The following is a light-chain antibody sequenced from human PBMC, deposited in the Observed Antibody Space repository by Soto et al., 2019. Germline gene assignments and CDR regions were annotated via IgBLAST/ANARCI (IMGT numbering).Light chain of an antibody. J-gene: IGKJ2*01. CDR3: QRYNDFQYV. Sequence: ELVLTQSPGTLSLSPGERATVSCRASQTISRNYLVWYQKKPGQAPRLLIYGASTRATGIPDRFTGSGSGTDFTLTISGLQPDDFATYYCQRYNDFQYVFGQGTKL. V-gene: IGKV3-20*01. CDR2: GAS. CDR1: QTISRNY.